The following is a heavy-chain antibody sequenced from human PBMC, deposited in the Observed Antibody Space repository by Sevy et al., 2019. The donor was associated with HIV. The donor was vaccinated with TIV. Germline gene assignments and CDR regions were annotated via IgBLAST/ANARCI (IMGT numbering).Heavy chain of an antibody. J-gene: IGHJ4*02. Sequence: GGSLRLSCAASGFTFSKYSMSWIRQTPGKGLEWVSTFSFGCGKINYADSVKGRLTISRDDSRNTFYLRMNSLRAEDTAIYYCAREGCTKPHDYWGQGTVVTVSS. CDR3: AREGCTKPHDY. V-gene: IGHV3-23*01. CDR2: FSFGCGKI. D-gene: IGHD2-8*01. CDR1: GFTFSKYS.